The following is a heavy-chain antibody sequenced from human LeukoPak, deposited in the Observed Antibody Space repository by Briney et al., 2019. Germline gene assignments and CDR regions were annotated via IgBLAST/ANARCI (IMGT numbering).Heavy chain of an antibody. Sequence: PSETLSLTCTVSGGSISSHYWSWVRQPAGKGLEWIWHIYTFGITNYNPSLKSRVTMSGDTSKSQFSLKLSSVTAADTAVYYCARGAQPPDYWGQGTLVTVSS. V-gene: IGHV4-4*07. CDR3: ARGAQPPDY. CDR1: GGSISSHY. J-gene: IGHJ4*02. D-gene: IGHD1-14*01. CDR2: IYTFGIT.